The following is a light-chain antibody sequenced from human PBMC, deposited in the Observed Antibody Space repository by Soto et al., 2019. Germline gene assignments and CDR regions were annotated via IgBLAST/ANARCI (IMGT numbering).Light chain of an antibody. CDR1: SSDVGGYNY. J-gene: IGLJ1*01. CDR2: DVT. V-gene: IGLV2-14*01. Sequence: QSLLTQPASVSGSPGQSITISCTGTSSDVGGYNYVSWYQQHPVKAPKLMIYDVTNRPSGVSDRSSGSKSGNTASLTISGLQAEDEADYYCSSYTSSSTPYVFGTGTKVTVL. CDR3: SSYTSSSTPYV.